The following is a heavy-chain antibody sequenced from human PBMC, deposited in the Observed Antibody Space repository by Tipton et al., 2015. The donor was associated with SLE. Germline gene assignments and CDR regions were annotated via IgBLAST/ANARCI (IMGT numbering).Heavy chain of an antibody. Sequence: SGFTFSNYGMHWVRQAPGKGLEWVAFIRYDGNFKYYAESVKGRFTISRDNSENTLYLQMNSLRAEDTAVYYCAKVEDAFDLWGPGTMGTASS. D-gene: IGHD1-1*01. CDR1: GFTFSNYG. V-gene: IGHV3-30*02. CDR2: IRYDGNFK. J-gene: IGHJ3*01. CDR3: AKVEDAFDL.